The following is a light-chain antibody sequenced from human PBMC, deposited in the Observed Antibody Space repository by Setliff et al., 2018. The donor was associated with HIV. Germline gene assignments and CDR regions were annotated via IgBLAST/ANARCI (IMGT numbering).Light chain of an antibody. CDR2: EVS. Sequence: QSALTQPASVSGSPGRSITISCTGTSSDVGGYNYVSWYQQHPGNAPELMIFEVSNRPSGVSNRFSGSKSGNTASLTISGLQAEDEADYYCSSYTSSSLYVFGTGTKVTVL. J-gene: IGLJ1*01. CDR1: SSDVGGYNY. CDR3: SSYTSSSLYV. V-gene: IGLV2-14*01.